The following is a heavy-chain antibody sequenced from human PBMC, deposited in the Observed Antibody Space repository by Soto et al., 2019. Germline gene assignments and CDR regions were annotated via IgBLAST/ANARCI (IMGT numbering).Heavy chain of an antibody. J-gene: IGHJ6*02. D-gene: IGHD4-17*01. CDR1: GFTFSSYA. V-gene: IGHV3-30-3*01. CDR3: ARVGDYGGTYRVPNYYYGMDV. Sequence: QVQLVESGGGVVQPGRSLRLSCAASGFTFSSYAMHWVRQAPGKGLEWVAVISYDGSNKYYADSVKGRFTISRDNSKNTLYLQMNSRRAEDTAVYYCARVGDYGGTYRVPNYYYGMDVWGQGTTVTVSS. CDR2: ISYDGSNK.